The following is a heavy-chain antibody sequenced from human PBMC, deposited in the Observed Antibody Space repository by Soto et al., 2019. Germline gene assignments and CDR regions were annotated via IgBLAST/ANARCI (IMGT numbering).Heavy chain of an antibody. J-gene: IGHJ4*02. D-gene: IGHD1-26*01. CDR2: IYWDDDK. Sequence: QITLKESGPTLVKPTQTLTLTCTFSGFSLSTSGVGVGWIRQPPGKAPESLAVIYWDDDKRYSPSLKSRLTITKDTSKNQVVLTMTNMDPVDTATYYCAHKILSTSFDYWGQGTLVTVSS. CDR1: GFSLSTSGVG. CDR3: AHKILSTSFDY. V-gene: IGHV2-5*02.